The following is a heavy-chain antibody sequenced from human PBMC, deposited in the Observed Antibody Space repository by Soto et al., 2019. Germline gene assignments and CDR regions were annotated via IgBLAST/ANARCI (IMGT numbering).Heavy chain of an antibody. CDR3: GGDQLPLGELSFYGMDV. V-gene: IGHV1-69*01. J-gene: IGHJ6*02. CDR2: IIPIFGTA. D-gene: IGHD3-16*01. Sequence: QVQLVQSGAEVKKPGSSVKVSCKASGGTFSSYAISWVRQAPGQGLEWMGGIIPIFGTANYAQKFQGRVTVDRAETPDKAFMGLVRLRSWDTAVYFCGGDQLPLGELSFYGMDVWGQGTTVTVSS. CDR1: GGTFSSYA.